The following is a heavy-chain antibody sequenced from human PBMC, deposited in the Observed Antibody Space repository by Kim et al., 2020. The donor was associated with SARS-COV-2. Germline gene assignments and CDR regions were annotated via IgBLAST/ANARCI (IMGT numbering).Heavy chain of an antibody. V-gene: IGHV7-4-1*02. CDR2: INTNTGNP. CDR3: ARVDSSSWYRGGIGY. CDR1: GYTFTSYA. D-gene: IGHD6-13*01. J-gene: IGHJ4*02. Sequence: ASVKVSCKASGYTFTSYAMNWVRQAPGQGLEWMGWINTNTGNPTYAQGFTGRFVFSLDTSVSTAYLQISSLKAEDTAVYYCARVDSSSWYRGGIGYWGQGTLVTVSS.